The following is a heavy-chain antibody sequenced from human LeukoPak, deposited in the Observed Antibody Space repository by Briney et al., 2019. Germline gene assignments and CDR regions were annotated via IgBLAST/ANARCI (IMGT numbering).Heavy chain of an antibody. Sequence: GASVKVSCKASGYTFTSYDINWVRQATGQGLEWMGWMNPNSGNTGYAQKFQGRVTITRNTSISTAYMELSSLRSEDTAVYYCARGRSTMTRYYYYYMDVWGKGTTVTVSS. CDR1: GYTFTSYD. J-gene: IGHJ6*03. CDR3: ARGRSTMTRYYYYYMDV. D-gene: IGHD3-22*01. CDR2: MNPNSGNT. V-gene: IGHV1-8*03.